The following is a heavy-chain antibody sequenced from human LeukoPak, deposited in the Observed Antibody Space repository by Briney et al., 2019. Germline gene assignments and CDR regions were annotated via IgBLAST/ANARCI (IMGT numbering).Heavy chain of an antibody. D-gene: IGHD2-21*02. J-gene: IGHJ4*02. CDR3: ARDREYCGGDCWNFDF. CDR1: GGSISSSSYY. CDR2: IYYSGST. V-gene: IGHV4-39*07. Sequence: SETLSLTCTVSGGSISSSSYYWGWIRQPPGKGLEWIGSIYYSGSTYYNPSLKSRVTISVDTSKNQFSLKLSSVTAADTAVYYCARDREYCGGDCWNFDFWGQGTPVTVSS.